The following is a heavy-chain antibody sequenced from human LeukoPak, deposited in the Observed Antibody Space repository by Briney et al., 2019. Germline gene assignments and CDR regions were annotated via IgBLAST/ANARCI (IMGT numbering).Heavy chain of an antibody. J-gene: IGHJ5*02. D-gene: IGHD2-2*01. CDR3: AREPLVVPAAILKFDP. Sequence: ASVKVSCKASGYTFTSYDINWVRQATGQGLEWMGWISAYNGNTNYAQKLQGRVTMTTDTSTSTAYMELRSLRSDDTAVYYCAREPLVVPAAILKFDPWGQGTLVTVSS. V-gene: IGHV1-18*01. CDR2: ISAYNGNT. CDR1: GYTFTSYD.